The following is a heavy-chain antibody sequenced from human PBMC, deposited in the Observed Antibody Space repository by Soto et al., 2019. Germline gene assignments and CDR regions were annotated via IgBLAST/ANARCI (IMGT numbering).Heavy chain of an antibody. CDR2: IYYSGST. Sequence: SSETLSLTCTVSGGSISSGGYYWSWIRQHPGKGLEWIGYIYYSGSTYYNPSLKSRVTISVDTSKNQFSLKLSSVTAADTAVYYCARGVTGTKGPFDYWGQGTLVTVS. CDR3: ARGVTGTKGPFDY. CDR1: GGSISSGGYY. V-gene: IGHV4-31*03. J-gene: IGHJ4*02. D-gene: IGHD1-20*01.